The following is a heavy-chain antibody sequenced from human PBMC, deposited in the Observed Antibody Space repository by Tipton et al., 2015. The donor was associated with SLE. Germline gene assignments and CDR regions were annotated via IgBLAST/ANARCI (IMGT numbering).Heavy chain of an antibody. CDR3: VVCSPSSCSYFDY. Sequence: LRLSCTVSSGSISIHYGNWIRQPPGKGLEWIGFLYFIGRTNYNDSLRSRLTISLDTSQNQFSLKLSSVTAADTAVYYCVVCSPSSCSYFDYWGQGRLVTVSS. V-gene: IGHV4-59*08. D-gene: IGHD2-2*01. J-gene: IGHJ4*02. CDR1: SGSISIHY. CDR2: LYFIGRT.